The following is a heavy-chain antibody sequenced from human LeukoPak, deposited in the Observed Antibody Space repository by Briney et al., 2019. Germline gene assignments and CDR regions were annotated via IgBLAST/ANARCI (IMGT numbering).Heavy chain of an antibody. CDR1: GVSISSGSNY. J-gene: IGHJ3*02. CDR2: IYSRGNT. D-gene: IGHD3-10*01. V-gene: IGHV4-39*07. CDR3: ARSDGYGLVGI. Sequence: PSETLSLTCTVSGVSISSGSNYWGWIRQPPGKTLEWIGSIYSRGNTYYNPSLKSRVIILIDTAKNHFSLNLSSVTAADTAVYYCARSDGYGLVGIWGQGTMVTVSS.